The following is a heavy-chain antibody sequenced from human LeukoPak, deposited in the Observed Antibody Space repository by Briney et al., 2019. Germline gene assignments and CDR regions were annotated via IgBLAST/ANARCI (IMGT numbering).Heavy chain of an antibody. J-gene: IGHJ6*02. Sequence: SETLSLTCAVYGGSFSGYYWGWIRQPPGKGLEWIGEINHSGSTNYNPSLKSRVTISVDTSKNQFSLKLSSVTAADTAVYYCARGLGYSSSWYSYYYGMDVWGQGTTVTVSS. CDR1: GGSFSGYY. CDR3: ARGLGYSSSWYSYYYGMDV. D-gene: IGHD6-13*01. V-gene: IGHV4-34*01. CDR2: INHSGST.